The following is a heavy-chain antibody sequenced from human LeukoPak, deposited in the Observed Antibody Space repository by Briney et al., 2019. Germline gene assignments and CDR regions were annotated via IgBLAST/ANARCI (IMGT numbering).Heavy chain of an antibody. CDR3: ARAPREWLLGYHFEY. J-gene: IGHJ4*02. CDR1: GFTFSSYW. Sequence: GGSLRLSCAASGFTFSSYWMNWVRQAPGKGLEWVANIKHDGSEKYYVDSVKGRFAISRDNGKNSLYLQMNSLRVEDIAVYYCARAPREWLLGYHFEYWGQGTLVTVSS. V-gene: IGHV3-7*01. CDR2: IKHDGSEK. D-gene: IGHD3-3*01.